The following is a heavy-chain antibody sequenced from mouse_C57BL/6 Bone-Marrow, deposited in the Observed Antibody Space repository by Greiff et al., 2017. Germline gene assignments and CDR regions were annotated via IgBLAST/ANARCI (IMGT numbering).Heavy chain of an antibody. D-gene: IGHD2-12*01. Sequence: EVKLEEPGGGLVKPGGSLKLSCAASGFTFSDYGMHWVRQAPEKGLEWVAYISSGSSTIYYADTVKGRFTISRDNAKNTLFLQMTSLRSEDTAMYYCARTTYFDYWGQGTTLTVSS. CDR2: ISSGSSTI. CDR3: ARTTYFDY. CDR1: GFTFSDYG. J-gene: IGHJ2*01. V-gene: IGHV5-17*01.